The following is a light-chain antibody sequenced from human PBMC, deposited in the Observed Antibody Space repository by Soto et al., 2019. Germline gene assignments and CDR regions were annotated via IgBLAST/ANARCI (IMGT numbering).Light chain of an antibody. CDR2: DSS. V-gene: IGKV3-11*01. J-gene: IGKJ5*01. CDR1: RLXSRY. CDR3: QQRHIGTIT. Sequence: ELVMTYDPATLSVSPGEISTLSCRASRLXSRYLALYRQKPGQSPRLLXDDSSNRATGSPARLSGSGSGTDFTLTISSLDHEDSAVDYCQQRHIGTITFGQGTRLEIK.